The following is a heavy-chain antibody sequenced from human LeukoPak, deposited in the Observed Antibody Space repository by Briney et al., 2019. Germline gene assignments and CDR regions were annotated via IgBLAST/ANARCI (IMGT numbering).Heavy chain of an antibody. Sequence: SETLSLTCAVSGGSISSSNWWSWVRQPPGQGLEWIGEIYHSGSTNYNPSHKSRVTISVDKSKNQFSLKLSSVTAADTAVYYCARDGTDGYNYVFDYWGQGTLVTVSS. CDR1: GGSISSSNW. CDR3: ARDGTDGYNYVFDY. D-gene: IGHD5-24*01. CDR2: IYHSGST. V-gene: IGHV4-4*02. J-gene: IGHJ4*02.